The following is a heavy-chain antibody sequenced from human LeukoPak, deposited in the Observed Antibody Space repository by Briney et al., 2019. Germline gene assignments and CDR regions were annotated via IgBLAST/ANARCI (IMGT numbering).Heavy chain of an antibody. D-gene: IGHD4-11*01. CDR1: GYTFTSYA. CDR2: INAGNGNT. J-gene: IGHJ4*02. Sequence: ASVKVSCKSSGYTFTSYAMHWVRQAPGQRLEWMGWINAGNGNTKYSQKFQGRVTITRDTSASTAYMELSSLRSEDTAVYYCAANTASQTTVIPFDYWGQGTLVTVSS. V-gene: IGHV1-3*01. CDR3: AANTASQTTVIPFDY.